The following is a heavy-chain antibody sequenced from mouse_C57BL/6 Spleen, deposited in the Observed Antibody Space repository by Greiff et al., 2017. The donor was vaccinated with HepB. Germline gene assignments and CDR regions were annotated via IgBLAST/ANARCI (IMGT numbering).Heavy chain of an antibody. CDR1: GFNIKDDY. Sequence: EVKLQESGAELVRPGASVKLSCTASGFNIKDDYMHWVKQRPEQGLEWIGWIDPENGDTEYASKFQGKATITADTSSNTAYLQLSSLTSEDTAVYYCITGGTAQATGFAYWGQGTLVTVSA. D-gene: IGHD3-2*02. CDR3: ITGGTAQATGFAY. CDR2: IDPENGDT. V-gene: IGHV14-4*01. J-gene: IGHJ3*01.